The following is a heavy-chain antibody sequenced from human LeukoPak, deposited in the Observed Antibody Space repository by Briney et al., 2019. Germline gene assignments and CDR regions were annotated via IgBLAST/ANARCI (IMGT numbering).Heavy chain of an antibody. CDR2: ISXDGSNX. D-gene: IGHD2-2*01. CDR3: XXXXXXXXXXXXXXTTXCXXXKGNFDX. J-gene: IGHJ4*02. Sequence: PGRSLRLSCAASGFTFSSYGMHWVRQAPGKGLEWVAVISXDGSNXYXADSVKGRFTISRDNSKNTLYLQMNSLRAEDTAVYYXXXXXXXXXXXXXXXTTXCXXXKGNFDXWGQGTLVTVSS. V-gene: IGHV3-30*03. CDR1: GFTFSSYG.